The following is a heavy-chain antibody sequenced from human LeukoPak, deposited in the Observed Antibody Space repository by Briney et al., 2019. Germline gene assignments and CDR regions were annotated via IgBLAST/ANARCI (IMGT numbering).Heavy chain of an antibody. CDR3: ASSIVGATIDP. CDR1: GYTCTGYY. V-gene: IGHV1-2*02. D-gene: IGHD1-26*01. CDR2: INANSGGT. Sequence: ASVKVSCKASGYTCTGYYMHWVRQAPGQGLEWMVWINANSGGTNYAQKFQGRVTRTRDTSVSTAYMELSRLRSDDTAVYYCASSIVGATIDPWGQGTLVTVSS. J-gene: IGHJ5*02.